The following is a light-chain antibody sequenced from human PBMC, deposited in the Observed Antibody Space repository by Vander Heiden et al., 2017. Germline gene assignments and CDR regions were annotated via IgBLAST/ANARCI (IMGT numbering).Light chain of an antibody. V-gene: IGKV3-11*01. CDR1: QGVRSY. Sequence: EIVLTQSPATLPLPSGERSPLPSRASQGVRSYLAWYQQNHGQAPRLLIYDQSNCATRIPARFSGSGSGTDFTLTISSLEPEDFAFYYCQQRSNWPPGHTFGQGTKLEIK. CDR2: DQS. CDR3: QQRSNWPPGHT. J-gene: IGKJ2*01.